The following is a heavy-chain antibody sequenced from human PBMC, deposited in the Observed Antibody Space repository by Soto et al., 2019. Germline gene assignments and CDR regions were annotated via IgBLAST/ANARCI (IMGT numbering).Heavy chain of an antibody. Sequence: EVQLLESEGGLVQPGGSLRLSCTASGVTISTYAMNWVRQAPGKGLEWVSTISDIGGATFYAGSVKGRFTICRDNSQNTVYLQMRSLRVEDTAVYFCAIGRRKKSGSNTWFDPWGRGTLVTVSS. V-gene: IGHV3-23*01. J-gene: IGHJ5*02. D-gene: IGHD3-3*01. CDR1: GVTISTYA. CDR3: AIGRRKKSGSNTWFDP. CDR2: ISDIGGAT.